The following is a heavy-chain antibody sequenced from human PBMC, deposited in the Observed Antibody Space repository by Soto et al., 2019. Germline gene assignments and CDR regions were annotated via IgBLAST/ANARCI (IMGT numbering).Heavy chain of an antibody. CDR2: ISGSGGST. CDR1: GFTFSSYA. V-gene: IGHV3-23*01. Sequence: SLRLSCAASGFTFSSYAMSWVRQAPGKGLEWVSAISGSGGSTYYADSVKGRFTISRDNSKNTLYLQMNSLRAEDTAVYYCAKDLDYDFWSDLLNWFDPWGQRTLVTV. D-gene: IGHD3-3*01. CDR3: AKDLDYDFWSDLLNWFDP. J-gene: IGHJ5*02.